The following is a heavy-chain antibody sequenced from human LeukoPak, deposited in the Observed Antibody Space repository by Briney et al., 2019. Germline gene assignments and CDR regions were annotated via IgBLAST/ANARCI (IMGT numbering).Heavy chain of an antibody. Sequence: GGSLRLSCAASGFTSSSYSMNWVRQAPGKGLEWVSSISSSSSYIYYADSVKGRFTISRDNAKNSLYLQMNSLRAEDTAVYYCATADSSGYYSPDYWGQGTLVTVSS. V-gene: IGHV3-21*01. CDR1: GFTSSSYS. D-gene: IGHD3-22*01. J-gene: IGHJ4*02. CDR2: ISSSSSYI. CDR3: ATADSSGYYSPDY.